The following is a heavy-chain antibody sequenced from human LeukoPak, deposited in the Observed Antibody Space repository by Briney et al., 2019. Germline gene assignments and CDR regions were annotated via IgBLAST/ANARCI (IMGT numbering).Heavy chain of an antibody. CDR2: IIPIFGTA. Sequence: AASVKVSCKASGGTFSSYAISWVRQAPGQGLEWMGGIIPIFGTANYAQKFQGRVTITTDESTSTAYMELSSLRSEDTAVYYCARAGDYSGWFDPWGQGTLVTVSS. J-gene: IGHJ5*02. V-gene: IGHV1-69*05. CDR3: ARAGDYSGWFDP. CDR1: GGTFSSYA. D-gene: IGHD4-11*01.